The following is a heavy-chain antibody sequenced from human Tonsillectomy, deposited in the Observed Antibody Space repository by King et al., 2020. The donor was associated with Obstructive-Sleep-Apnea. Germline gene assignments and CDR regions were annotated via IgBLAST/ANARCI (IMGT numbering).Heavy chain of an antibody. CDR1: GGSISSYY. J-gene: IGHJ3*02. CDR2: IYYSGST. D-gene: IGHD1-26*01. CDR3: ARQELKDDAFDI. V-gene: IGHV4-59*01. Sequence: QLQESGPGLVKSSETLSLTCTVSGGSISSYYWSWIRPSPGKGLAWIGYIYYSGSTNYNPSLESRVTIPMDTSKNQCSLKLSSVTDADTAVYYCARQELKDDAFDIWGQGTMVTVSS.